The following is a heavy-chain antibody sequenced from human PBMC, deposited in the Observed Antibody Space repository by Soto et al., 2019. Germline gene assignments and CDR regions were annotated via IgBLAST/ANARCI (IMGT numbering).Heavy chain of an antibody. D-gene: IGHD2-8*01. Sequence: QVQLVQSGPEVKKSGASVKVSWKASGYSFTNHGISWVRQAPGHGLEWMGWVSGYNGKTKYAQELQGRVTMTTETSTSTAYMELRSLRSDDTAVYYCARDLYPLAYYFDYWGQGTLVTVSS. CDR1: GYSFTNHG. CDR3: ARDLYPLAYYFDY. J-gene: IGHJ4*02. CDR2: VSGYNGKT. V-gene: IGHV1-18*04.